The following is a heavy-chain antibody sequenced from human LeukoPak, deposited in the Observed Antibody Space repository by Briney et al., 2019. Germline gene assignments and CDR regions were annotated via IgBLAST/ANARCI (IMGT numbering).Heavy chain of an antibody. Sequence: GASVKVSCKASGGTFSSYAISWVRQAPGQGLEWKGGIIPIFDTANYAQKFQGRVTITADESTSTAYMELSSLRSEDTAVYYCARDYYDSSGYYFPSDYWGQGTLVTVSS. D-gene: IGHD3-22*01. CDR2: IIPIFDTA. V-gene: IGHV1-69*13. CDR1: GGTFSSYA. J-gene: IGHJ4*02. CDR3: ARDYYDSSGYYFPSDY.